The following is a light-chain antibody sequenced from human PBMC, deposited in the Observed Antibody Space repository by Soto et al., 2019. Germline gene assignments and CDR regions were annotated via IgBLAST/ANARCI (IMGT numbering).Light chain of an antibody. CDR3: SSYTGSSTPYV. J-gene: IGLJ1*01. Sequence: QSVLTQPASVSGSPGQSITISCTGSSSDIGAYDYVSWYQQRPVKAPKLMIFDVTNRPSGVSDRFSGSKSGNTASLTISGLQTEDEADYYCSSYTGSSTPYVFGTGTKVTVL. V-gene: IGLV2-14*01. CDR1: SSDIGAYDY. CDR2: DVT.